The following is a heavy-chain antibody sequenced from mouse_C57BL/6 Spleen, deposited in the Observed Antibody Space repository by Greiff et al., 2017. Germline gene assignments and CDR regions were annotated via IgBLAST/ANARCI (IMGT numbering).Heavy chain of an antibody. CDR2: INPSTGGT. CDR3: ARRDGYDHFAY. D-gene: IGHD2-2*01. J-gene: IGHJ3*01. CDR1: GYSFTGYY. Sequence: EVQLQQSGPELVKPGASVKISCKASGYSFTGYYMNWVKQSPEKSLEWIGEINPSTGGTTYNQKFKAKATLTVDKSSSTAYMELKSLTSEDSAVYYCARRDGYDHFAYWGKGTLVTVSA. V-gene: IGHV1-42*01.